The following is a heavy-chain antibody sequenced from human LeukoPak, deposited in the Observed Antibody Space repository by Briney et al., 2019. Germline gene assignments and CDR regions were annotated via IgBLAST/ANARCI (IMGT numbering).Heavy chain of an antibody. CDR3: ARTRYNDVGSWFDL. J-gene: IGHJ5*02. Sequence: ASVKVSFKASGYTFTSYGITWVRQAPGQGLDWMGWISPYDGRTNYAQKFQGRVTMTTDTSTSTIYMELTSLKSDDTAVYFCARTRYNDVGSWFDLWGQGTLVIASS. CDR1: GYTFTSYG. D-gene: IGHD1-14*01. V-gene: IGHV1-18*01. CDR2: ISPYDGRT.